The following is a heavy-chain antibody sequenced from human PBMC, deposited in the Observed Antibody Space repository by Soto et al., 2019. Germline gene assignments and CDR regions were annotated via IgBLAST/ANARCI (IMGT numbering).Heavy chain of an antibody. D-gene: IGHD2-21*02. J-gene: IGHJ6*02. CDR1: GGSISGYY. V-gene: IGHV4-59*01. CDR2: MYKTGST. CDR3: ARDLWGYCGTDCYPLDV. Sequence: QVQLQESGPGLVKPSETLSLTCTVSGGSISGYYWSWIRQPPGKGLEWIGYMYKTGSTVYNPSFKSRVTISVDTSKNQFSLKLNSVTAADTAVYYCARDLWGYCGTDCYPLDVWDQGTTVTVSS.